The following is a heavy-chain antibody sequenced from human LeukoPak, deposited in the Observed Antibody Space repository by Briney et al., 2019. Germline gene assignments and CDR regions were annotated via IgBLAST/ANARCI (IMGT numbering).Heavy chain of an antibody. CDR1: GFMFNTYA. CDR3: ARDSNWGSTHY. V-gene: IGHV3-30*09. CDR2: ISHDGSNK. D-gene: IGHD7-27*01. J-gene: IGHJ4*02. Sequence: GGSLRLSCADSGFMFNTYAMHWVRQAPGKGLEWVAVISHDGSNKYYADSVKGRFAISRDNSKNTLYLQMNSLRDEDTAMFYCARDSNWGSTHYWGQGTLVTVSS.